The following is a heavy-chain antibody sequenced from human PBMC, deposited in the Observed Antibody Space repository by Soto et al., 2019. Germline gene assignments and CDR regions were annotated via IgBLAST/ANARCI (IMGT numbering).Heavy chain of an antibody. V-gene: IGHV4-39*01. J-gene: IGHJ5*02. Sequence: QLQLQESGPGLVKPSETLSLTCTVSGGSISSSSYYWGWIRQPPGKGLEWIGSIYYSGSTYYNPSLKSRFTISVDTSKTQFSLKLGSVTAADTAVYYCARHWVVVPAAPRGGWFDPWGQGTLVTVSS. CDR3: ARHWVVVPAAPRGGWFDP. CDR1: GGSISSSSYY. D-gene: IGHD2-2*01. CDR2: IYYSGST.